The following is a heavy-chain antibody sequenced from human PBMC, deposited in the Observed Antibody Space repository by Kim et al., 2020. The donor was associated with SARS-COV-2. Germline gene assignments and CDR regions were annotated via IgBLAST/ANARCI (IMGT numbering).Heavy chain of an antibody. D-gene: IGHD3-9*01. J-gene: IGHJ6*02. CDR3: ARERRYFDISYGVDV. Sequence: SETLSLTCTVSGDSISSSRNNYYWAWIRQSPGKGLEWVASMYNNGNPQYNPSLISRVTMSDDTPKNQFSLKVNSVTAADTAVYYCARERRYFDISYGVDVWGQGTTVIVSS. CDR1: GDSISSSRNNYY. V-gene: IGHV4-39*07. CDR2: MYNNGNP.